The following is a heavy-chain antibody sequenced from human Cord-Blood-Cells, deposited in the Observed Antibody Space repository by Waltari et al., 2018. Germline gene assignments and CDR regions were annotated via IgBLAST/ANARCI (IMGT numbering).Heavy chain of an antibody. CDR2: IWYDGSNK. D-gene: IGHD6-6*01. Sequence: QVQLVESGGGVVQPGRSLSLSCAASGFTFSRDGMHWVRQAPGKGLEWVAVIWYDGSNKYYADSVKGRFTISRDNSKNTLYLQMNSLRAEDTAVYYCAKPAEIAAFDYWGQGTLVTVSS. V-gene: IGHV3-33*06. CDR1: GFTFSRDG. CDR3: AKPAEIAAFDY. J-gene: IGHJ4*02.